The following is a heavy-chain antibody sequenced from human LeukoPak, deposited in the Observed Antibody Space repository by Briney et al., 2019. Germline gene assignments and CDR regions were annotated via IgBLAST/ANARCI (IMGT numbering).Heavy chain of an antibody. CDR2: ISGSGGST. CDR1: GFTFGSDA. V-gene: IGHV3-23*01. Sequence: GGSLRLSCAASGFTFGSDAMSWVRQAPGKGLEWVSAISGSGGSTYYADSVKGRFTISRDNSKNTLYLQMNSLRAEDTAVYYCAKDWWELDNWFDPWGQGTLVTVSS. CDR3: AKDWWELDNWFDP. D-gene: IGHD1-26*01. J-gene: IGHJ5*02.